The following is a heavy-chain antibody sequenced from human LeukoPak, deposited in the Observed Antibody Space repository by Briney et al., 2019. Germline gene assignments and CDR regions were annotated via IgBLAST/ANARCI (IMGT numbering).Heavy chain of an antibody. CDR3: ARVDYPGWFDP. V-gene: IGHV4-61*02. CDR1: GGSINSGSYY. CDR2: IYTSGST. Sequence: PSQTLSLTCTVSGGSINSGSYYWSWIRQPAGKGLEWIGRIYTSGSTNYNPSLKSRVTISLDTSKNQFSLKLTSVTAADTAVYYCARVDYPGWFDPWGQGTLVTVSS. D-gene: IGHD3-16*01. J-gene: IGHJ5*02.